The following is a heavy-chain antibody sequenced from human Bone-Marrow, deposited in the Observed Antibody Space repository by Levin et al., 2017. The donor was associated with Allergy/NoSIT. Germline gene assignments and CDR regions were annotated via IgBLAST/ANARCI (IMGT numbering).Heavy chain of an antibody. CDR1: GYIFTGLY. D-gene: IGHD3-22*01. CDR3: ARGIMIGASKMFDC. V-gene: IGHV1-2*02. CDR2: VNPNGGGT. J-gene: IGHJ4*02. Sequence: ASVKVSCKASGYIFTGLYIHWVRQAPGQRLEWMGWVNPNGGGTNYAQRFQGRVTMTRDTSINTAYMELSRLTSDDSAVYYCARGIMIGASKMFDCWGQGTLVTVSS.